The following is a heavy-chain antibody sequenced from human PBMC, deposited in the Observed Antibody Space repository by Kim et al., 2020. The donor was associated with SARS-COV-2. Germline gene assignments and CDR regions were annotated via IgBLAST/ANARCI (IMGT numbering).Heavy chain of an antibody. D-gene: IGHD6-19*01. CDR3: ARAVAGYFDY. CDR2: ST. Sequence: STSYADSGKGRFTTSRDNAKNTLYLQMNSLRAEDTAVYYCARAVAGYFDYWGQGTLVTVSS. J-gene: IGHJ4*02. V-gene: IGHV3-74*01.